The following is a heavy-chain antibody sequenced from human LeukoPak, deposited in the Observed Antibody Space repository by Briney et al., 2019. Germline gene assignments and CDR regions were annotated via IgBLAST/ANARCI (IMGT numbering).Heavy chain of an antibody. V-gene: IGHV3-48*04. CDR1: GFTFSNFW. CDR2: ISSSGSTI. J-gene: IGHJ6*04. Sequence: GGSLRLSCAAAGFTFSNFWMSWVRQAPGKGLEWVSYISSSGSTIYYADSVKGRFTISRDNAKNSLYLQMNSLRAEDTAVYYCARDVVRGSGGDVWGKGTTVTISS. CDR3: ARDVVRGSGGDV. D-gene: IGHD3-10*01.